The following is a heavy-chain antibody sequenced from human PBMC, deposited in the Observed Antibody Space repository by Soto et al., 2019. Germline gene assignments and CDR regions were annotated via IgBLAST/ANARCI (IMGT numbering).Heavy chain of an antibody. CDR2: VYNSGST. V-gene: IGHV4-59*01. CDR1: GGSISSNY. CDR3: ARYRREAVAGYTLDN. J-gene: IGHJ4*02. D-gene: IGHD6-13*01. Sequence: SETLSLTCTVSGGSISSNYWTWIRQPPGKGLEWIGYVYNSGSTNYNPSLKSRVTISEDTSKSQFSLKVNSMPAADTAVYYCARYRREAVAGYTLDNWGQGILVTVSS.